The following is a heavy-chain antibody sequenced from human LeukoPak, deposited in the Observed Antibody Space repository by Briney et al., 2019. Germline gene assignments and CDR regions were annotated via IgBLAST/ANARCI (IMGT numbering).Heavy chain of an antibody. CDR3: ATLEKGIAAAGIPY. CDR2: ISGSGGST. D-gene: IGHD6-13*01. V-gene: IGHV3-23*01. CDR1: GFTFSSYA. J-gene: IGHJ4*02. Sequence: PGESLRLSCAASGFTFSSYAMSWVRQAPGKGLEWVSAISGSGGSTYYADSVKGRFTISRDNSKNTLYLQMNSLRAEDTAVYYCATLEKGIAAAGIPYWGQGTLVTVSS.